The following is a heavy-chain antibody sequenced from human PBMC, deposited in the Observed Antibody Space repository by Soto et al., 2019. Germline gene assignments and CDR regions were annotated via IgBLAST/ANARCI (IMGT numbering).Heavy chain of an antibody. CDR1: GGTFSSYA. Sequence: ASVKVSCKASGGTFSSYAISWVRQAPGQGLEWMGGIIPIFGTANYAQKFQGRVTITADESTSTAYMELSSLRSEDTAVYYCARIPDLGYCSGGSCYYFDYWGQGTLVTVSS. V-gene: IGHV1-69*13. J-gene: IGHJ4*02. D-gene: IGHD2-15*01. CDR3: ARIPDLGYCSGGSCYYFDY. CDR2: IIPIFGTA.